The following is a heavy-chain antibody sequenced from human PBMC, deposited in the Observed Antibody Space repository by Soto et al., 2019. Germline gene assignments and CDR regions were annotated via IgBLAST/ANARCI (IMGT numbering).Heavy chain of an antibody. Sequence: SETLSLTCTVSGGSICSGGFYWSWIRQHPGKGLEWIGYIHYSGSTYYHPSLKSRVTISLDSSRNQFSLNLSSVTAADTAVYYCARVEPGYCSGGSCYYYFDYWGQGTQVTVSS. J-gene: IGHJ4*02. CDR1: GGSICSGGFY. CDR2: IHYSGST. D-gene: IGHD2-15*01. CDR3: ARVEPGYCSGGSCYYYFDY. V-gene: IGHV4-31*03.